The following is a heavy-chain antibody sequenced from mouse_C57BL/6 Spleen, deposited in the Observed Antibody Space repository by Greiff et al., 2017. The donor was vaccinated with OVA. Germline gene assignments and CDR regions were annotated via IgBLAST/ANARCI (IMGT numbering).Heavy chain of an antibody. D-gene: IGHD1-1*01. Sequence: EVKLVESGGGLVKPGGSLKLSCAASGFTFSSYAMSWVRQTPEKRLEWVATISDGGSYTYYPDNVKGRFTISRDNAKNNLYLQISHLKSEDTAMYYCARDDYYGSSYGYYAMDYWGQGTSVTVSS. CDR3: ARDDYYGSSYGYYAMDY. J-gene: IGHJ4*01. CDR1: GFTFSSYA. V-gene: IGHV5-4*01. CDR2: ISDGGSYT.